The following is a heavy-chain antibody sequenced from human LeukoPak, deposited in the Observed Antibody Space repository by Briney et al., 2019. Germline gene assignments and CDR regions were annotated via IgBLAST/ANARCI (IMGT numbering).Heavy chain of an antibody. Sequence: ASVKVSCKASGYTFTRYYMHWVRQAPGQGPEWMGIINPSGGATSYAQKFQGRVTMTRDTSTSTVHMELSSLRSEDTAVYYCARGYYSDSSSYYSRFDYWGQGTLVTVSS. CDR3: ARGYYSDSSSYYSRFDY. CDR2: INPSGGAT. J-gene: IGHJ4*02. CDR1: GYTFTRYY. V-gene: IGHV1-46*01. D-gene: IGHD3-22*01.